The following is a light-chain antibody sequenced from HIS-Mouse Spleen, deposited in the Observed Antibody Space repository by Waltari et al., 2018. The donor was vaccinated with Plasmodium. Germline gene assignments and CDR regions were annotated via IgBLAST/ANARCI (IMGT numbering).Light chain of an antibody. Sequence: EIVMTQSPATLSVSPGERANLSCRASQRVSSNLACYQQKPGQAPRLLIYGASTRATGIPARFSGSGSGTEFTLTISSLQSEDFAVYYCQQYNNWSFTFGPGTKVDIK. CDR2: GAS. CDR1: QRVSSN. J-gene: IGKJ3*01. CDR3: QQYNNWSFT. V-gene: IGKV3-15*01.